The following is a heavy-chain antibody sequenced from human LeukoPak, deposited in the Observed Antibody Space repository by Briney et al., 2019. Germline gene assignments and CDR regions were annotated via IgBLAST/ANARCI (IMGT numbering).Heavy chain of an antibody. V-gene: IGHV4-39*01. CDR1: GGSISSYY. CDR3: ARTVSGYSYDSYDY. CDR2: IYYSGST. J-gene: IGHJ4*02. D-gene: IGHD5-18*01. Sequence: PSETLSLTCTVSGGSISSYYWGWIRQPPGKGLEWIGSIYYSGSTYYNPSLKSRVTISVDTSKNQFSLKLSSVTAADTAVYYCARTVSGYSYDSYDYWGQGTLVTVSS.